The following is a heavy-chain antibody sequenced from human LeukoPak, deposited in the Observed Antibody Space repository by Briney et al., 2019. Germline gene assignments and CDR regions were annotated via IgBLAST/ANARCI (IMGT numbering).Heavy chain of an antibody. CDR1: GGSFSGNF. CDR3: ARGGRDSPLRY. V-gene: IGHV4-34*01. Sequence: SENLSLTCAVYGGSFSGNFWSWLRQPPGKGLEWIREINYSGSTKYNPSLKSRVTISVDTSKNQFSLNLNSVTAADTAVYYCARGGRDSPLRYWGQGTMVTVSS. CDR2: INYSGST. D-gene: IGHD5-24*01. J-gene: IGHJ4*02.